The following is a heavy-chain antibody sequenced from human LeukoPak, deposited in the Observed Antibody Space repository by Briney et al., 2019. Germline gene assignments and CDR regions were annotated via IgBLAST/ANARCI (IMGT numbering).Heavy chain of an antibody. J-gene: IGHJ4*02. D-gene: IGHD2-21*01. V-gene: IGHV3-23*01. Sequence: SGGSLRLSCAASGFTFSTYAMSWVRQAPGKGLEWVSAISDSGNTYHADSVKGRFTISRDSSKNTLFLQMNRLRPEDAAVYYCAKAPVTTCRGAYCYPFDYRGQGTLVTVSS. CDR3: AKAPVTTCRGAYCYPFDY. CDR1: GFTFSTYA. CDR2: ISDSGNT.